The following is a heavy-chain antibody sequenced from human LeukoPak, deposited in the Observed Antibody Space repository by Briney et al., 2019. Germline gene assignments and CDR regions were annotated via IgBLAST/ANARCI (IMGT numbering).Heavy chain of an antibody. D-gene: IGHD2-15*01. CDR2: ISAGGGSP. CDR3: AKSRRAYCSGGSCFGLWDY. V-gene: IGHV3-23*01. J-gene: IGHJ4*02. CDR1: GFTFSSYA. Sequence: GGSLRLSCAASGFTFSSYAMSRVRQAPGKGLEWVSAISAGGGSPYYADSVKGRFTISRDNAKNTLYLQMNSLRAEDTAVYYCAKSRRAYCSGGSCFGLWDYWGQGTLVTVSS.